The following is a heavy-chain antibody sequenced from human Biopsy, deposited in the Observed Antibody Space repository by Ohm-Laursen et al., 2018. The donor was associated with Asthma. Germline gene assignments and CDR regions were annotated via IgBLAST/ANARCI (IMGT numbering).Heavy chain of an antibody. CDR3: ARKAGSCISRTCYSLDF. D-gene: IGHD2-2*01. J-gene: IGHJ4*02. CDR2: INSGFGTT. Sequence: ASVKVSCKSLGGTFNTYVIGWVRQAPGQGLEWMGGINSGFGTTTYPQKFQDRVPITADDSTSTVYMELSSLRSEDTAVYYCARKAGSCISRTCYSLDFWGQGTLVTVSS. V-gene: IGHV1-69*13. CDR1: GGTFNTYV.